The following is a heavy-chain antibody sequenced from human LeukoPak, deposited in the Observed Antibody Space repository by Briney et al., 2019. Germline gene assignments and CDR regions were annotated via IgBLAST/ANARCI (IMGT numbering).Heavy chain of an antibody. D-gene: IGHD6-6*01. V-gene: IGHV4-38-2*01. J-gene: IGHJ4*02. Sequence: PSETLSLTCAVSGYSISSGYYWGWIRQPPGKGLEWIGSIYHSGSTYYNPSLKSRVTLSVDTSKNQFSLKLSSVTAADTAVYYCARPLYSSSSGFDYWGQGTLVTVSS. CDR1: GYSISSGYY. CDR2: IYHSGST. CDR3: ARPLYSSSSGFDY.